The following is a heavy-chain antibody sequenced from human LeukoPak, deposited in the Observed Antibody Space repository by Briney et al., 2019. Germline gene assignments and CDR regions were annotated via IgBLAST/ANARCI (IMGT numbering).Heavy chain of an antibody. CDR2: ISSSSSYI. V-gene: IGHV3-21*01. D-gene: IGHD6-19*01. Sequence: GGSLRLSCAASGFTFSSYSMTWVRQAPGKGLEWVSSISSSSSYIYYADSVKGRFTISRDNAKNSLYLQMNSLRAEDTAVYYCAREAAVAGPPSCWGQGTLVTVSS. CDR1: GFTFSSYS. CDR3: AREAAVAGPPSC. J-gene: IGHJ4*02.